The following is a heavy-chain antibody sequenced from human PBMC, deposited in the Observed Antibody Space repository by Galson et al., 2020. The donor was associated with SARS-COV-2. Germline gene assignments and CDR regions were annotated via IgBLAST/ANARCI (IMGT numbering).Heavy chain of an antibody. V-gene: IGHV2-5*02. Sequence: VSGPTLVKPTQTLTLTCTFSGFSLTTSGMGVAWIRQPPTKALDWLALIYWDDDTRYNPSLRSRVTITKDTSRNQVVLTMTNVSPMDTATYYCAHRRAGGLFGIVFGLAFDVWGPGTMVTVSS. CDR2: IYWDDDT. D-gene: IGHD3-10*02. CDR1: GFSLTTSGMG. CDR3: AHRRAGGLFGIVFGLAFDV. J-gene: IGHJ3*01.